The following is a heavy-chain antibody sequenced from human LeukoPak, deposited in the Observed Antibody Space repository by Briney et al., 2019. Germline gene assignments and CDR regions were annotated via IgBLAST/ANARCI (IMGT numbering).Heavy chain of an antibody. Sequence: GASVKVSCKASGYTFTGYYMHWVRQAPGQGLEWMGWINPNSGGTNYAQKFQGRVTMTRDTSISTAYMELSRLRSDDTAVYYCARSVPWQQLVWYFQHWGQGTLVTVSS. CDR3: ARSVPWQQLVWYFQH. V-gene: IGHV1-2*02. D-gene: IGHD6-13*01. CDR1: GYTFTGYY. J-gene: IGHJ1*01. CDR2: INPNSGGT.